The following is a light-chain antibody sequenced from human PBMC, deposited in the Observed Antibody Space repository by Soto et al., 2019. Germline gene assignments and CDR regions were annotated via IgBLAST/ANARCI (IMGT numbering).Light chain of an antibody. CDR2: RAS. Sequence: EIVLTQSPGTLSLSPEERATLSCRASQNIYYNVAWYQHRPGQAPRLLIYRASTRATGVPARFSGSGSGTEFTLTISSLQSEDFTVYSCLQYHNLWAFGQGTKVDIK. J-gene: IGKJ1*01. CDR1: QNIYYN. CDR3: LQYHNLWA. V-gene: IGKV3-15*01.